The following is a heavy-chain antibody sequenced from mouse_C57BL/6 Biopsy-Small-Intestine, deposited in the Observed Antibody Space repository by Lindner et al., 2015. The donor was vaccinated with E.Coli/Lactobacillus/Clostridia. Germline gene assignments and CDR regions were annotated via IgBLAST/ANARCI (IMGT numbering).Heavy chain of an antibody. J-gene: IGHJ4*01. Sequence: VQLQESGPELVKPGASVKMSCKASGYTFTDYYMNWVKQSHGKSLEWTGRVNPSNGGTSYNQKFKGKATLTVDKSLSTAYMQLNSLTSEDSAVYYCARKREYRYAMDYWGQGTSVTVSS. V-gene: IGHV1-19*01. CDR3: ARKREYRYAMDY. D-gene: IGHD2-10*02. CDR2: VNPSNGGT. CDR1: GYTFTDYY.